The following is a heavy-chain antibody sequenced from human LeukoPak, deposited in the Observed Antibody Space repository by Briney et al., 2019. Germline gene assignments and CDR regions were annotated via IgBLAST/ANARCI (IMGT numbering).Heavy chain of an antibody. Sequence: ASVKVSCKASGYTFTSSGINWVRQAPGQGLEWMGWISAYNGNTNYAQKLQGRVTMTTDTSTSTAYMELRSLRSDDTAVYYCARVNYCSSTSCENYYYYYMDVWGKGTTVTVSS. D-gene: IGHD2-2*01. CDR3: ARVNYCSSTSCENYYYYYMDV. CDR1: GYTFTSSG. V-gene: IGHV1-18*01. CDR2: ISAYNGNT. J-gene: IGHJ6*03.